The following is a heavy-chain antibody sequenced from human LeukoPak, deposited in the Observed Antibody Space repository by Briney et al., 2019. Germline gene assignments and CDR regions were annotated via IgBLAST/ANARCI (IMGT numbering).Heavy chain of an antibody. CDR2: INSDGSST. Sequence: PGGSLRLSCAASGFTFSSYWMHWVRQAPGKGLVWVSRINSDGSSTSHADSVKGRFTISRDNAKNSLYLQMNSLRAEDTAVYYCARAKSYSSSWYRDYYYYYMDVWGKGTTVTISS. J-gene: IGHJ6*03. CDR1: GFTFSSYW. D-gene: IGHD6-13*01. V-gene: IGHV3-74*01. CDR3: ARAKSYSSSWYRDYYYYYMDV.